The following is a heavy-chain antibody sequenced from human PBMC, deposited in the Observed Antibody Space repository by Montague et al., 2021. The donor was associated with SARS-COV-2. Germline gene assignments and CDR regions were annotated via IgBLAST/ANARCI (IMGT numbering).Heavy chain of an antibody. CDR2: XDWDDDK. D-gene: IGHD3-9*01. J-gene: IGHJ4*02. V-gene: IGHV2-70*01. Sequence: PALVKPTQTLTLTCTFSGFSLSTSGMCVSWIRRPPGKALEWLALXDWDDDKYYSTSLKTRLTISKDTSKNQVVLTMTNMDPVDTATYYCARSHYDILTGYYTVFDYWGQGTLVTVSS. CDR3: ARSHYDILTGYYTVFDY. CDR1: GFSLSTSGMC.